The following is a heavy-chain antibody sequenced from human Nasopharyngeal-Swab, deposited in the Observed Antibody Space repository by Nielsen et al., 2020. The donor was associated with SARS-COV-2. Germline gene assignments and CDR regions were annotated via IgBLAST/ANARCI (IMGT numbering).Heavy chain of an antibody. Sequence: GSLRLSCAASGFTFSSYGMHWVRQAPGKGLKWVAVISYDGSNKYYADSVKGRFTISRDNSKNTLYLQMNSLRAEDTAVYYCTRPSGSYPFDYWGQGTLVTVSS. D-gene: IGHD1-26*01. V-gene: IGHV3-30*03. J-gene: IGHJ4*02. CDR2: ISYDGSNK. CDR1: GFTFSSYG. CDR3: TRPSGSYPFDY.